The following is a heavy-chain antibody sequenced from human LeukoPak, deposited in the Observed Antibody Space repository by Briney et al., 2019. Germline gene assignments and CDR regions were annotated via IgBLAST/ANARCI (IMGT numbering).Heavy chain of an antibody. CDR2: ISGSGGST. CDR3: ARATRYCSSTSCYNRD. Sequence: GGSLRLSCAASGFTFSSYAMSWVRQAPGKGLEWVSAISGSGGSTYYADSVKGRFTISRDNAKNSLYLQMNSLRAEDTAVYYCARATRYCSSTSCYNRDWGQGTLVTVSS. V-gene: IGHV3-23*01. J-gene: IGHJ4*02. D-gene: IGHD2-2*01. CDR1: GFTFSSYA.